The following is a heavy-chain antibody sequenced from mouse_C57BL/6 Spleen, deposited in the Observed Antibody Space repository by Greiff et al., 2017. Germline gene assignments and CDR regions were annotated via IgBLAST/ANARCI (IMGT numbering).Heavy chain of an antibody. Sequence: EVKLMESGGGLVKPGGSLKLSCAASGFTFSSYTMSWVRQTPEKRLEWVATISGGGGNTYYPDSVKGRVTISRDNAKNTLYLQMSSLRSEDTALYYCARQGDVGFDYWGQGTTLTVSS. CDR1: GFTFSSYT. CDR3: ARQGDVGFDY. CDR2: ISGGGGNT. J-gene: IGHJ2*01. D-gene: IGHD3-3*01. V-gene: IGHV5-9*01.